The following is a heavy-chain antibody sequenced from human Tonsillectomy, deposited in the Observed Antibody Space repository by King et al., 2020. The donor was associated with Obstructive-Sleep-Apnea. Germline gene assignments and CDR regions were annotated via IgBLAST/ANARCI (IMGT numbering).Heavy chain of an antibody. V-gene: IGHV4-31*03. CDR1: GGSISSGGYY. D-gene: IGHD4-11*01. CDR2: IYYSGST. Sequence: QLQESGPGLVKPSQTLSLTCTVSGGSISSGGYYWSWSRQHPGKGLEWIGYIYYSGSTYYNPSLTSRVTISVDTSKNQFSLKLSSVTAADTAVYYCARVGSTVTKGGGKWFDPWGQGTLVTVSS. J-gene: IGHJ5*02. CDR3: ARVGSTVTKGGGKWFDP.